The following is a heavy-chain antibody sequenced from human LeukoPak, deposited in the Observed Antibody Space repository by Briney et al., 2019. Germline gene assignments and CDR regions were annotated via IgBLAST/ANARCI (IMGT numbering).Heavy chain of an antibody. Sequence: GGSLRLSCAASGFTFSTYGMHWVRQAPGKGLEWVSSISSSSSYIYYADSMKGRFTISRDNAKNSLYLQMNSLRAEDTAVYYCARGATTVVTPEDWGQGTLVTVSS. CDR1: GFTFSTYG. V-gene: IGHV3-21*01. CDR2: ISSSSSYI. CDR3: ARGATTVVTPED. D-gene: IGHD4-23*01. J-gene: IGHJ4*02.